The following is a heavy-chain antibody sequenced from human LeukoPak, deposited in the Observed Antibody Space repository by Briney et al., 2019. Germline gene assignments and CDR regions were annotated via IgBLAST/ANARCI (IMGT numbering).Heavy chain of an antibody. CDR3: AKDESATMVRGNWFDP. CDR1: GFTFDDYA. V-gene: IGHV3-9*01. Sequence: GGSLRLSCAASGFTFDDYAMHWVRQAPGKGLEWVSGISWNSGSIGYADSVKGRFTISRDNAKNSLYLQMNSLRAEDTALYYCAKDESATMVRGNWFDPWGQGTLVTVSS. D-gene: IGHD3-10*01. J-gene: IGHJ5*02. CDR2: ISWNSGSI.